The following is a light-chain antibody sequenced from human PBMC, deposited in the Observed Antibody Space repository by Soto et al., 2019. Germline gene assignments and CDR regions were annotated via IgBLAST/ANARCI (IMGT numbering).Light chain of an antibody. CDR3: QQRSSWPHS. CDR1: QSVSSN. J-gene: IGKJ5*01. Sequence: EIVLTQSPATLSLSPGERATLSCRASQSVSSNLAWYQQKPGQAPRLLIYDTSVRATGIPARFSGSGSETDFTLTISSLAPEDFAVYYCQQRSSWPHSFGQGTRLEIK. CDR2: DTS. V-gene: IGKV3-11*01.